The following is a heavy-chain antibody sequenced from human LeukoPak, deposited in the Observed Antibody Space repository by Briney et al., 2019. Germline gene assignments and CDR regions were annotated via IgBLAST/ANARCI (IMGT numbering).Heavy chain of an antibody. J-gene: IGHJ4*02. CDR2: ISYDGSNK. Sequence: GGSLRLSCAASGFTFSSYGMHWVRQAPGKGLEWVAVISYDGSNKYYADSVKGRFTISRDNSKNTLYLQMNSLRAEDTAVYYCAKAATWIQLWAHFDYWGQGTLVTVSS. V-gene: IGHV3-30*18. D-gene: IGHD5-18*01. CDR1: GFTFSSYG. CDR3: AKAATWIQLWAHFDY.